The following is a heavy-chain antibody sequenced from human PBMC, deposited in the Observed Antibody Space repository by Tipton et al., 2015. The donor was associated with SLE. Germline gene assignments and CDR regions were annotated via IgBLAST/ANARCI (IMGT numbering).Heavy chain of an antibody. V-gene: IGHV4-39*07. D-gene: IGHD5-12*01. CDR2: IYYTGST. Sequence: SLTCTVSGGSISSSSYYWGWIRQPPGKGLEWIGSIYYTGSTYYNPSLKSRVSFSIDTSKHQFSLKLNSVTAADTAVYYCARRHYSGPFDSWGQGTLVTVSS. CDR3: ARRHYSGPFDS. J-gene: IGHJ4*02. CDR1: GGSISSSSYY.